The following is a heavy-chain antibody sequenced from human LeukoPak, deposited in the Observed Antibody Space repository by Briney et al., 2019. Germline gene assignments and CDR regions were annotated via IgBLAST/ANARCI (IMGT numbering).Heavy chain of an antibody. CDR1: GYSISSGYY. V-gene: IGHV4-38-2*01. J-gene: IGHJ4*02. CDR3: ARHSRSSIFGVVMAVSY. Sequence: SQTLSLTCAVSGYSISSGYYWVWIRQPPGKGLEWIGSIYHSGSTYYNPSLKSRVTISVDTSKNQFSLKLSSVTAADTAVYYCARHSRSSIFGVVMAVSYWGQGTLVTVSS. D-gene: IGHD3-3*01. CDR2: IYHSGST.